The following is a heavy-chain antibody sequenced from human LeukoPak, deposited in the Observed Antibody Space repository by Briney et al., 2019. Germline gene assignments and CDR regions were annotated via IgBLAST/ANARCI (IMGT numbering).Heavy chain of an antibody. J-gene: IGHJ6*02. V-gene: IGHV3-7*01. D-gene: IGHD6-13*01. CDR2: IKQDGSKK. CDR1: GFPFSSYW. Sequence: GSLRLSCVASGFPFSSYWMTWVRQAPGKGLEWVANIKQDGSKKSYVDSVKGRFTISRDNSKNTLYLQMNSLRAEDTAVYYCAKTMYSSSWWTYYYYGMDVWGQGTTVTVSS. CDR3: AKTMYSSSWWTYYYYGMDV.